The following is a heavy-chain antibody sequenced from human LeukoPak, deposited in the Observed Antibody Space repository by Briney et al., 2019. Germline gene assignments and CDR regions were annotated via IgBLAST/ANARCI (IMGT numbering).Heavy chain of an antibody. V-gene: IGHV3-33*01. Sequence: PGGSLRLSCAASGFTFSSYGMHWVRQAPGKGLEWVAVIWYDGSNKYYADSGKGRFTISRDNSKNTLYLQMNSLRAEDTAVYYCARDEPYYYDSSGDAFDIWGQGTMVTVSS. J-gene: IGHJ3*02. CDR2: IWYDGSNK. CDR3: ARDEPYYYDSSGDAFDI. CDR1: GFTFSSYG. D-gene: IGHD3-22*01.